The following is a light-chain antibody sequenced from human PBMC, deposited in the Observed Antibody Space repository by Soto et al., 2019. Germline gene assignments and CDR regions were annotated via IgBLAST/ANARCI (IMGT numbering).Light chain of an antibody. V-gene: IGLV2-14*01. Sequence: QSVLTQPASMSGSLGQSITISCSGTSSDVGAYNYVSWYQQYPGKAPKLMIYHVTDRPSGVSNRFSGSKSGNTASLTISGLQAEDEADYYCTSYTTTGTYVFATGTKVTVL. J-gene: IGLJ1*01. CDR2: HVT. CDR1: SSDVGAYNY. CDR3: TSYTTTGTYV.